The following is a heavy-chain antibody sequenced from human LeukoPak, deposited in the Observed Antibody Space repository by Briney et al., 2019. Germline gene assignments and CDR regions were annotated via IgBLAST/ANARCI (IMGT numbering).Heavy chain of an antibody. Sequence: SGPTLVKPTQTLTLTCTFSGFSLSTSGVGVGWIRQPPGKALEWLALIYWNDDKRYSPSLKSRLTITKDTSKNQVVLTMTNMDPVGTATYYCAHRAWGEDYFDYWGQGTLVTVSS. V-gene: IGHV2-5*01. J-gene: IGHJ4*02. CDR2: IYWNDDK. CDR1: GFSLSTSGVG. CDR3: AHRAWGEDYFDY. D-gene: IGHD3-16*01.